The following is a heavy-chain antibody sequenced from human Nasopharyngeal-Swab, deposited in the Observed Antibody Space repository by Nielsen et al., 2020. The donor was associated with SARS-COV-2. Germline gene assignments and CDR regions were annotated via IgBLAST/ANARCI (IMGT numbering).Heavy chain of an antibody. CDR2: ISAYNGNT. V-gene: IGHV1-18*01. Sequence: WVRQAPGQGLEWMGWISAYNGNTNYAQKLQGRVTMTTDTSTSTAYMELSSLRSEDTAVYYCALGATNYYYYGMDVWGQGTTVTVSS. J-gene: IGHJ6*02. D-gene: IGHD1-26*01. CDR3: ALGATNYYYYGMDV.